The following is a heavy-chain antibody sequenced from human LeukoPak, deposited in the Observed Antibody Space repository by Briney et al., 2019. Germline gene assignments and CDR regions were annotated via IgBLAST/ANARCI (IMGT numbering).Heavy chain of an antibody. CDR3: ARDLTLVIVGVRYGMDV. CDR2: IYSGDNT. V-gene: IGHV3-66*01. J-gene: IGHJ6*02. Sequence: PGGSLRLSCAASGFTVSSNYMSWVRQAPGKGLEWVSVIYSGDNTYYADSVKGRFTISRDISKNTLYLQMNSLRAEDTAVYYCARDLTLVIVGVRYGMDVWGQGTTVTVSS. CDR1: GFTVSSNY. D-gene: IGHD1-26*01.